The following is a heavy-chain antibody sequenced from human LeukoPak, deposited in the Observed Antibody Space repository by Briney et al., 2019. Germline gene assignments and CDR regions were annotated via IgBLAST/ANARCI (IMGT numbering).Heavy chain of an antibody. CDR1: GGSISSGSYY. Sequence: SQTLSLTCAVSGGSISSGSYYWSWIRQHPGKGLEWIGYIYYSGSTYYNPSLKSRVTISVDTSKNQFSLKLSSVTAADTAVYYCARVRGGYDYYYYYGMDVWGQGTTVTVSS. CDR2: IYYSGST. D-gene: IGHD3-22*01. CDR3: ARVRGGYDYYYYYGMDV. V-gene: IGHV4-31*11. J-gene: IGHJ6*02.